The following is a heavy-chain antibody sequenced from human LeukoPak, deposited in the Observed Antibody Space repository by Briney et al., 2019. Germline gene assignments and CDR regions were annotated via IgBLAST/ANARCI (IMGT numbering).Heavy chain of an antibody. CDR3: AREATMIVVAPGY. D-gene: IGHD3-22*01. Sequence: GGSLRLSCAASGFTFSSYSMNWVRQAPGKGLEWVSSISSSSSYIYYADSVKGRFTISRDNAKNSLYLQMNSLRAEDTAVYYCAREATMIVVAPGYWGQGTLVTVSS. V-gene: IGHV3-21*01. CDR1: GFTFSSYS. J-gene: IGHJ4*02. CDR2: ISSSSSYI.